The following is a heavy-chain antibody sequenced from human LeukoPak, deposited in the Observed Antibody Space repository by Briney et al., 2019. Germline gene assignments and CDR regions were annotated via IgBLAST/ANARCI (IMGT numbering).Heavy chain of an antibody. CDR2: IYSGGST. CDR1: GFTVSNNY. J-gene: IGHJ4*02. CDR3: AALRDFDY. D-gene: IGHD3-16*01. V-gene: IGHV3-66*01. Sequence: GGSLRLSCAASGFTVSNNYMTWVRQAPGKGLEWVSVIYSGGSTYYADSVKGRFTISRDNSKNTVYLQMNGLRAEDTAVYYCAALRDFDYWGQGTLVTVSS.